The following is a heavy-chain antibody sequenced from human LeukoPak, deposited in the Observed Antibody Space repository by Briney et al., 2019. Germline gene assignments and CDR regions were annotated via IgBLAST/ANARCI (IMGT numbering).Heavy chain of an antibody. Sequence: PSETLSLTCTVSGGSLSSYYWSWIRQPPGKGLEWIGYIYYSGSTNYNPSLKSRVTISVDTSKHQFSLKVTSVTAADTAVYFCAILPARDTYYYDSSGYYRPGVHWGQGTLVSVSS. CDR3: AILPARDTYYYDSSGYYRPGVH. V-gene: IGHV4-59*12. J-gene: IGHJ4*02. D-gene: IGHD3-22*01. CDR2: IYYSGST. CDR1: GGSLSSYY.